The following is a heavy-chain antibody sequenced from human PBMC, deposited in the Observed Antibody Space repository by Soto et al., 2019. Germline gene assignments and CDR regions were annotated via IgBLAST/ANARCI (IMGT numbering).Heavy chain of an antibody. CDR3: ETRRDGKNQGWFDP. CDR1: GGTFSGFP. J-gene: IGHJ5*02. CDR2: INPIIGTT. Sequence: SVKVSCKASGGTFSGFPITWVRQAPGQGLELMGGINPIIGTTNYPQKFQGRVTITADESTSTAYMELKNLRSDDTAVYYCETRRDGKNQGWFDPWGQGTPVTVSS. V-gene: IGHV1-69*13.